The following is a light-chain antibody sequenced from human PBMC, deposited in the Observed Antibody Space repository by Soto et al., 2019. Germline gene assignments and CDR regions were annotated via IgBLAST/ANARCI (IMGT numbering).Light chain of an antibody. J-gene: IGKJ5*01. V-gene: IGKV3-11*01. CDR1: QRISNY. CDR3: QHYVSLPTT. CDR2: DAS. Sequence: EILLAQSPSTLSLSPGDRATLSCRASQRISNYLAWYQQKPGQAPRLLIYDASNRATGIPARFSGSGSGTDFTLTISRLEPEDFEVYYCQHYVSLPTTFGQGTRLEIK.